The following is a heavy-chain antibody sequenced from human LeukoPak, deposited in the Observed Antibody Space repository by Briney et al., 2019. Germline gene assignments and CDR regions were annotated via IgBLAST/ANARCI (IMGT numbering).Heavy chain of an antibody. CDR2: MYHSGST. Sequence: SETLSLTCTVSGYSISSGYYWGWIRQPPGKGLEWIGSMYHSGSTYYNPSLKSRVTISVDTFKNQFSLKLSSVTAADTAVYYCARESYTNRGYYYYYMDVWGKGTTVTVSS. D-gene: IGHD4-11*01. V-gene: IGHV4-38-2*02. CDR3: ARESYTNRGYYYYYMDV. J-gene: IGHJ6*03. CDR1: GYSISSGYY.